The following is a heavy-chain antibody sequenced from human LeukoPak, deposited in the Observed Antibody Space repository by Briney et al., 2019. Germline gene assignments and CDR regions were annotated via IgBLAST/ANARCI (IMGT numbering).Heavy chain of an antibody. Sequence: GGSLRLSCAASGFAFNNYAMTWVRQAPGKGLEWVSNINDNGGQRHYADSVKGRFTISRDNSKNTLFLQMDSLRAEDTAVYYCAKTQWKVGATDYFDYWAQAILVTVSS. CDR3: AKTQWKVGATDYFDY. CDR2: INDNGGQR. D-gene: IGHD1-26*01. V-gene: IGHV3-23*01. J-gene: IGHJ4*02. CDR1: GFAFNNYA.